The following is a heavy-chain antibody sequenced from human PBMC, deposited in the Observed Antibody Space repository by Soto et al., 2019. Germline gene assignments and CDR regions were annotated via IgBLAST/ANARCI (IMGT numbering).Heavy chain of an antibody. D-gene: IGHD2-15*01. J-gene: IGHJ4*02. CDR1: GYTFTSYG. V-gene: IGHV1-18*01. CDR3: ARDCGSCSGGSCYSGYFDY. CDR2: ISAYNGNT. Sequence: GASVKVSCKASGYTFTSYGISWVRQAPGQGLEWMGWISAYNGNTNYAQELQGRVTMTTDTSTSTAYMELRSLRSDDTAVYYCARDCGSCSGGSCYSGYFDYWGQGTLVTVSS.